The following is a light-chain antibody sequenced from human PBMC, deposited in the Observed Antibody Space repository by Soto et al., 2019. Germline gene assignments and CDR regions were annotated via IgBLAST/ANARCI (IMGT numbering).Light chain of an antibody. Sequence: EIVLTQSPGTLSLSPGERATLSCRASQSVSGSYLAWYQQKPGQAPRLLIYSAASRATGIPDRFSGSGSGTDFTLTICRLEPEDFAVYYCHQYGSSRPFALDPGTKVDIK. CDR2: SAA. CDR3: HQYGSSRPFA. CDR1: QSVSGSY. J-gene: IGKJ3*01. V-gene: IGKV3-20*01.